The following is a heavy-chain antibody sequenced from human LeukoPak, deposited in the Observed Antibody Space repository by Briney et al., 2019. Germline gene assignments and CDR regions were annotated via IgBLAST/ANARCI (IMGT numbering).Heavy chain of an antibody. CDR3: ARYGSGTSYITNYFDY. Sequence: PGGSLRLSCAASGFTFSSYWMHWVRQAPGKGLVWVSRINSDGSSTSYADSVKGRFTISRDNAKNSLYLQMKSLRDEDTAVYYCARYGSGTSYITNYFDYWGQGTLVTVSS. D-gene: IGHD3-10*01. J-gene: IGHJ4*02. V-gene: IGHV3-74*01. CDR2: INSDGSST. CDR1: GFTFSSYW.